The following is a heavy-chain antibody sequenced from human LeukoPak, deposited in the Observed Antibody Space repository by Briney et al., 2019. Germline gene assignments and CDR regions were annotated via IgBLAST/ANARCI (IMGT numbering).Heavy chain of an antibody. CDR1: GFTFSNYE. CDR2: ISISGSTV. D-gene: IGHD6-19*01. CDR3: AKVAGKSFDY. J-gene: IGHJ4*02. V-gene: IGHV3-48*03. Sequence: QSGGSLRLSCAASGFTFSNYEMNWVRQAPGKGLEWVSYISISGSTVYYADSVKGRFTISRDNAKNSLYLQMNSLRAEDTAVYYCAKVAGKSFDYWGQGTLVTVSS.